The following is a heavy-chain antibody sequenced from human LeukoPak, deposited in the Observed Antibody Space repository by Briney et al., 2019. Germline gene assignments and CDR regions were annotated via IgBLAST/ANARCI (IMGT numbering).Heavy chain of an antibody. D-gene: IGHD3-22*01. V-gene: IGHV1-69*13. CDR3: ANTPYYYDSGQLNHFDY. CDR1: GGTFRSYA. J-gene: IGHJ4*02. Sequence: SVKVSCKACGGTFRSYAISWVRQAPGQGLEWMGGIIPIFGTANYAQKFQGRVTITADESTSTAYMELSSLRSEDTAVYYCANTPYYYDSGQLNHFDYWGQGTLVTVSS. CDR2: IIPIFGTA.